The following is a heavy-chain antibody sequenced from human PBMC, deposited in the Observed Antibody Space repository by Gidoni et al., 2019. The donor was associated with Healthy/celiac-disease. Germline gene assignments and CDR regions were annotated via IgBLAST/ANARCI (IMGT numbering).Heavy chain of an antibody. CDR1: GFPFSSYA. CDR3: AKMVITMVRGVIPAFDI. Sequence: EVQLLESGGGLVQPGGSLRLSCAASGFPFSSYAMSWVRQAPGKGLEWVSAISGSGGSTYYADSVKGRFTISRDNSKNTLYLQMNSLRAEDTAVYYCAKMVITMVRGVIPAFDIWGQGTMVTVSS. D-gene: IGHD3-10*01. V-gene: IGHV3-23*01. J-gene: IGHJ3*02. CDR2: ISGSGGST.